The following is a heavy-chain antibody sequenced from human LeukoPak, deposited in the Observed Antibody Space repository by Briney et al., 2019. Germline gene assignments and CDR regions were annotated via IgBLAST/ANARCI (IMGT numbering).Heavy chain of an antibody. Sequence: KPGGSLRLSCAASGFTFSSYSMNWVRQAPGKGLEWVSSISSSSSYIYYADSVKGRFTISRDNAKNSLYLQMNSLRAEDTAVYYCARGARGRLGEQQLVLDYWGQGTLVTVSS. V-gene: IGHV3-21*01. D-gene: IGHD6-13*01. CDR3: ARGARGRLGEQQLVLDY. CDR2: ISSSSSYI. CDR1: GFTFSSYS. J-gene: IGHJ4*02.